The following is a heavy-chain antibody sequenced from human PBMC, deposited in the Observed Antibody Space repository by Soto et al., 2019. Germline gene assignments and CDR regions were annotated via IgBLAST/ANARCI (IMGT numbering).Heavy chain of an antibody. CDR3: ARVESGYYYYGMDV. J-gene: IGHJ6*02. CDR2: IYYSGST. V-gene: IGHV4-59*01. CDR1: GGSISSYY. Sequence: QVQLQESGPGLVKPSETLSLTCTVSGGSISSYYWSWIRQPPGKGLEWIGYIYYSGSTNYNPSLKSRVTISVDTSKNQFSLKLSSVTAADTAVYYCARVESGYYYYGMDVWGQGTTVTVSS.